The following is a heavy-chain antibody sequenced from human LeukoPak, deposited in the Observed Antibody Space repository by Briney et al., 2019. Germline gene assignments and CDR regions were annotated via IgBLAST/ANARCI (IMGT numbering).Heavy chain of an antibody. D-gene: IGHD5-24*01. V-gene: IGHV4-39*07. CDR3: ARNRDGYNSFDY. CDR2: IYYSGSS. J-gene: IGHJ4*02. Sequence: SETLSLTCTVSGGPISSSSYYWVGLRQPPGRGVEWLGSIYYSGSSYYNPSLRSRVTISVNTSKNHFSLKLSSVTAADTAVYYCARNRDGYNSFDYWGQGTLVTVSS. CDR1: GGPISSSSYY.